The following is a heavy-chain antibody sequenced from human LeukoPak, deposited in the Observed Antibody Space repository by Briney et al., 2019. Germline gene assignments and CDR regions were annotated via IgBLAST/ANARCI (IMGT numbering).Heavy chain of an antibody. CDR2: INPSGGST. V-gene: IGHV1-46*01. Sequence: SLKVSCKASGYTFTSYYMHCMRQAPSQSLEWMDIINPSGGSTSYAQKFHATVTMNRDTSTSRVYMEVSSLRSEDTAVYYCARDIVVVPDANPGGSVYYYYGMDVWGKGTTVTVSS. CDR3: ARDIVVVPDANPGGSVYYYYGMDV. CDR1: GYTFTSYY. D-gene: IGHD2-2*01. J-gene: IGHJ6*04.